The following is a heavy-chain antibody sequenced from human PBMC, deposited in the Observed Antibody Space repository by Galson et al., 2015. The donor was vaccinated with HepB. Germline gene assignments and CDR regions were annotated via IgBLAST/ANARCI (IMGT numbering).Heavy chain of an antibody. CDR3: AREHYYDSSGYPSTDY. D-gene: IGHD3-22*01. J-gene: IGHJ4*02. CDR1: GFTFSSYG. Sequence: SLRLSCAASGFTFSSYGMNWVRQAPGKGLEWVSSISSSSSYIYYADSVKGRFTISRDNAKNSLYLQMNSLRAEDTAVYYCAREHYYDSSGYPSTDYWGQGTLFPVSS. CDR2: ISSSSSYI. V-gene: IGHV3-21*01.